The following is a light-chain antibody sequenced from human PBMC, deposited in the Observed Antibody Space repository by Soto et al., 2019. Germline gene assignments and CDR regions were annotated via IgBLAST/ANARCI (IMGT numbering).Light chain of an antibody. Sequence: QSVLTQPPSVSAAPGQKVTISCSGSSSNIGNGYVSWYQQLPGTAPKLLICDNDRRPSGIPDRFSGSKSGTSATLDIIGLQAGDEADYYCATWDTSLSAGVFGGGTKVTVL. CDR1: SSNIGNGY. V-gene: IGLV1-51*01. CDR2: DND. J-gene: IGLJ2*01. CDR3: ATWDTSLSAGV.